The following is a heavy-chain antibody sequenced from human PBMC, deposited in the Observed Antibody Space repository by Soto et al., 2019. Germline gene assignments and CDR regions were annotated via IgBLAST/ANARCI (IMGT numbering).Heavy chain of an antibody. V-gene: IGHV4-34*01. CDR3: AKDHVAMEGFLEWLLYTDIDY. D-gene: IGHD3-3*01. CDR1: GGSFSGYY. CDR2: IDHSGYT. J-gene: IGHJ4*02. Sequence: SETLSLTCAVYGGSFSGYYWNWIRQPPGKGLEWIGEIDHSGYTNYNPSLKSRVTISVDTSKNQFSLRLTSVTAADTAVYYCAKDHVAMEGFLEWLLYTDIDYWGQGTLVTVSS.